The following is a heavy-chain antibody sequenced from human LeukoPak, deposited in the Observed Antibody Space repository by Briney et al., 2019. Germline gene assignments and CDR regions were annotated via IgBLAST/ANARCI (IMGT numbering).Heavy chain of an antibody. Sequence: ASVKVSCKASGYTFTSYGISWVRQAPGQGLEWMGWINPNSGGTNYAQKFQGRVTMTRDTSISTAYMELSRLRSDDTAVYYCARLGGARGSYWGQGTLVTVSS. J-gene: IGHJ4*02. D-gene: IGHD3-16*01. CDR1: GYTFTSYG. CDR2: INPNSGGT. V-gene: IGHV1-2*02. CDR3: ARLGGARGSY.